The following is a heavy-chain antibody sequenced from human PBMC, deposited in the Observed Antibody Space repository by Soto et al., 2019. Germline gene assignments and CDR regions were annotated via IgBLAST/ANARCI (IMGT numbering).Heavy chain of an antibody. J-gene: IGHJ3*02. CDR3: ARDHRNVLRFLEWLSKNHAFDI. D-gene: IGHD3-3*01. Sequence: ASVKVSCKASGYTFTIYGISWVRQAPGQGLEWMGWISAYNGNTNYAQKLQGRVTMTTDTSTSTAYMELRSLRSDDTAVYYCARDHRNVLRFLEWLSKNHAFDIWGQGTMVTVS. CDR2: ISAYNGNT. V-gene: IGHV1-18*01. CDR1: GYTFTIYG.